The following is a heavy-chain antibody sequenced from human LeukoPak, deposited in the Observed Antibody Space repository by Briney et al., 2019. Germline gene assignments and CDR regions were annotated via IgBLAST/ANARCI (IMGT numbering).Heavy chain of an antibody. J-gene: IGHJ6*03. CDR2: ISAYNGNT. CDR3: ARRREGYSYGYYYYYYMDV. D-gene: IGHD5-18*01. CDR1: GYTFTSYG. V-gene: IGHV1-18*01. Sequence: ASVKVSCKASGYTFTSYGISWERQAPGQGLEWMGWISAYNGNTNYAQKLQGRVTMTTDTSTSTAYMELRSLRSDDTAVYYCARRREGYSYGYYYYYYMDVWGKGTTVTISS.